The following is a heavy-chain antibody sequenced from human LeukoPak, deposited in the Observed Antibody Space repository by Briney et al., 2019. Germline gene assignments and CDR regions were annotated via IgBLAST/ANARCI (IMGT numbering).Heavy chain of an antibody. Sequence: PSETLSLTCTVSGGSISSYYWSWIRQPPGKGLEWIGYIYYSGSTNYNPSLKSRVTISVDTSKNQFSLKLSSVTAADTAVYYCARDMVRGSSSWYGSYYYMDVWGKGTTVTISS. CDR2: IYYSGST. D-gene: IGHD6-13*01. V-gene: IGHV4-59*01. J-gene: IGHJ6*03. CDR3: ARDMVRGSSSWYGSYYYMDV. CDR1: GGSISSYY.